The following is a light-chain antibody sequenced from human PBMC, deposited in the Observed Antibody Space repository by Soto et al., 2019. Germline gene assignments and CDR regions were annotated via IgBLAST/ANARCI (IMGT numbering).Light chain of an antibody. CDR1: QAISTW. CDR3: QQANSFPRT. CDR2: AAS. J-gene: IGKJ1*01. V-gene: IGKV1D-12*01. Sequence: DIQMTQSPSSVSASVGDRVTITCRASQAISTWLAWYQQKPGKAPKLLIYAASNVKTGVPSRFSGSGSGTDFTLTISSLQPEDFATYYCQQANSFPRTFGQGTQVEIK.